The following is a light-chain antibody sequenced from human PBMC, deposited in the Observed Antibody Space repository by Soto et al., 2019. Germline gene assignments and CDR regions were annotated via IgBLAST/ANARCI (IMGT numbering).Light chain of an antibody. CDR3: QQAKSFPWT. Sequence: DIQMTQSPSSVSASVGDRVTINCRASQGIGSSLAWYQQKPGKAPNLLIYAASTFQSGVPSRFDASGFGTDFTLTISSLQPEDFGIYYCQQAKSFPWTFGQGTKVGIK. J-gene: IGKJ1*01. V-gene: IGKV1-12*01. CDR2: AAS. CDR1: QGIGSS.